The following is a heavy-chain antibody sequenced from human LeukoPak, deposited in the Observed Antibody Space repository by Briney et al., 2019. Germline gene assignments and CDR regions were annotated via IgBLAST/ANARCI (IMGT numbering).Heavy chain of an antibody. D-gene: IGHD3-22*01. V-gene: IGHV4-39*01. J-gene: IGHJ3*02. CDR1: GGSISSSSYY. CDR2: RYYSGNT. Sequence: PSETLSLTCPVSGGSISSSSYYWGWIRQPPGKGLEWTGSRYYSGNTYYNPSLKSRVTISVDTSKNQFSLKLSSVTAADTAVYYCAGGYDSSGYAFEIWGQGTMVTVSS. CDR3: AGGYDSSGYAFEI.